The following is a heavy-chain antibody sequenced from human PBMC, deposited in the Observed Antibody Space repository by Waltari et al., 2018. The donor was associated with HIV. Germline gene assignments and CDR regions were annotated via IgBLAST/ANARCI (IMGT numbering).Heavy chain of an antibody. CDR2: IYTSGST. V-gene: IGHV4-61*02. D-gene: IGHD3-22*01. J-gene: IGHJ1*01. CDR1: GGSISRGSFY. Sequence: QVQLQESGPGLVEPSQTLSLTCTVSGGSISRGSFYWSWIRQPAGKGLEWIGRIYTSGSTNYNPSLKSRVTISVDTSKNQFSLKLSSVTAADTAVYYCARGPDSSGYYYPEYFQHWGQGTLVTVSS. CDR3: ARGPDSSGYYYPEYFQH.